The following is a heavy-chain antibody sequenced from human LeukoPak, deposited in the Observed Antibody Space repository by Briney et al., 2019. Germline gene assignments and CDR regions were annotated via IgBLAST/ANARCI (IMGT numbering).Heavy chain of an antibody. CDR3: ARASNYGYYYGMDV. CDR2: IWYDGSNK. J-gene: IGHJ6*02. D-gene: IGHD4-11*01. V-gene: IGHV3-33*08. CDR1: GFTFSSYG. Sequence: PGGSLRLSCAASGFTFSSYGMHWVRQAPGKGLEWVAVIWYDGSNKYYADSVKGRFTISRDNSKNTLYLQMNSLRAEDTAVYYCARASNYGYYYGMDVWGQGTTVTVSS.